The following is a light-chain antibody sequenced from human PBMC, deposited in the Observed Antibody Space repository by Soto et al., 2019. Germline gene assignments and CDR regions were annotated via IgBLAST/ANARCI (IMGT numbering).Light chain of an antibody. J-gene: IGKJ1*01. Sequence: ILMTQSPATLSVSPGERATLSCRASQSVSNNLAWYQQKPGQAPRLLIYDASTRATGIPARFSGGGSGTEFTLTISGLQSEDFAVYYCQQYNNWPPCTFGQGTKVEIK. V-gene: IGKV3-15*01. CDR3: QQYNNWPPCT. CDR2: DAS. CDR1: QSVSNN.